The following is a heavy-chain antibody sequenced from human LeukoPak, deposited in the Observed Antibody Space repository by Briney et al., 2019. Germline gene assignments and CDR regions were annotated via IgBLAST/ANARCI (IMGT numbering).Heavy chain of an antibody. CDR2: ISSGGSAI. CDR3: ARDLGVVVMGDY. J-gene: IGHJ4*02. CDR1: GFTFSSYA. D-gene: IGHD2/OR15-2a*01. V-gene: IGHV3-48*03. Sequence: PGGSLRLSCAASGFTFSSYAMSWVRQAPGKGLEWVSYISSGGSAIYYADSVEGRFPISRENAKNSLYLQMNSRRAEDTAVYYCARDLGVVVMGDYWGQGTLVTVSS.